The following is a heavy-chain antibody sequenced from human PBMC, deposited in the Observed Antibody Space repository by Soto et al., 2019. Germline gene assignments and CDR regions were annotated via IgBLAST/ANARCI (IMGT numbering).Heavy chain of an antibody. V-gene: IGHV4-59*08. CDR3: ARHFCSGGSCSYFDY. J-gene: IGHJ4*02. CDR1: GGSIRTYY. Sequence: PSETLSLTCTVSGGSIRTYYWSWIRQPPGKGLEWIGYIYFAGSTKYNPSLESRVTISGDTSKSQFSLRVTSVTAADTAVYYCARHFCSGGSCSYFDYWGQGALVTVSS. CDR2: IYFAGST. D-gene: IGHD2-15*01.